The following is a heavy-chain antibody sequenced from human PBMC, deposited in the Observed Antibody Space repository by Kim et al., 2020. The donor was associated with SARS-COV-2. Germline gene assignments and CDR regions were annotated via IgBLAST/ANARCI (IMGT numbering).Heavy chain of an antibody. D-gene: IGHD3-9*01. CDR1: GFTFSNAW. V-gene: IGHV3-15*01. J-gene: IGHJ4*02. CDR2: IKSKTDGGTT. Sequence: GGSLRLSCAASGFTFSNAWMSWVRQAPGKGLEWVGRIKSKTDGGTTDYAAPVKGRFTISRDDSKNTLYLQMNSLKTEDTAVYYCTTDKELRYFDWLQFDYWGQGTLVTVSS. CDR3: TTDKELRYFDWLQFDY.